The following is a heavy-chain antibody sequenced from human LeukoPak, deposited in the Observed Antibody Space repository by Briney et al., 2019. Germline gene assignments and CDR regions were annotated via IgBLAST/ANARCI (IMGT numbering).Heavy chain of an antibody. CDR1: GGSISSYY. D-gene: IGHD4-17*01. CDR2: IYYSGST. J-gene: IGHJ4*02. CDR3: AMSYGDPTIEYFDY. Sequence: SETLSLTCTVSGGSISSYYWSWIRQPPGKGLEWIGYIYYSGSTNYNPSLKSRVTISVDTSKNQFSLKLSSVIAADTAVYYCAMSYGDPTIEYFDYWGQGTLVTVSS. V-gene: IGHV4-59*08.